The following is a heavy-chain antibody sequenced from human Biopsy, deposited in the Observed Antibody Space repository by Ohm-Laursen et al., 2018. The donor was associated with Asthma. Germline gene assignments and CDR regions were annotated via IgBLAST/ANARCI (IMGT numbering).Heavy chain of an antibody. CDR1: GYTFTSTVYG. D-gene: IGHD5-24*01. J-gene: IGHJ4*02. CDR3: ARHPYNFGGFDY. Sequence: ATVKISCKASGYTFTSTVYGISWVRQAPGQGLEWMGWISPFTGDTHFGQKFQGRVTMTTDTSTDTAYMELRSLRSDDTAVYYCARHPYNFGGFDYWGQGSLVLVSS. CDR2: ISPFTGDT. V-gene: IGHV1-18*01.